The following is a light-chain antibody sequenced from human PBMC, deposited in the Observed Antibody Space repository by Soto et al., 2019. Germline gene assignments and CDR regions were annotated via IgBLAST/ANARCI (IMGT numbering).Light chain of an antibody. J-gene: IGKJ1*01. CDR3: QQYNSYSPWT. CDR1: QSISSW. V-gene: IGKV1-5*01. Sequence: DIQMSQSPSTLSASVRDRVTITCRASQSISSWLAWYQQKPGKAPKLLIYDASSLESGVPSRFSGSGSGTEFTLTISSLRPDDFATYYCQQYNSYSPWTFGQGTKVDIK. CDR2: DAS.